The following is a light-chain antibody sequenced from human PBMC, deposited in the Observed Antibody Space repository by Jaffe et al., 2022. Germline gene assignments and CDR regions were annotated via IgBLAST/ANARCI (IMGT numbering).Light chain of an antibody. Sequence: EIVLTQSPGTLSLSPGERATLSCRASQSVSSNFVAWYQQKPGQAPRLLIYAASIRATGVPDRLSGSGSGTDFTLTISRLEPEDFAVYYCQQYGSSPQTFGQGTKVEIK. CDR3: QQYGSSPQT. CDR2: AAS. CDR1: QSVSSNF. V-gene: IGKV3-20*01. J-gene: IGKJ1*01.